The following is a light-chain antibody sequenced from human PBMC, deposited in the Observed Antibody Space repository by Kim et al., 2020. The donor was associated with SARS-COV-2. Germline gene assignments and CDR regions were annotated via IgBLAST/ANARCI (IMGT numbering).Light chain of an antibody. Sequence: LSPGERATRSCRASQSVNNNYLAWYQQKPGQAPSLLIYGAASRATGIPDRFSGSGSGTDFTLTISRLEPEDFAVYYCQQYGSSPYTFGQGTKLEI. V-gene: IGKV3-20*01. CDR2: GAA. CDR1: QSVNNNY. CDR3: QQYGSSPYT. J-gene: IGKJ2*01.